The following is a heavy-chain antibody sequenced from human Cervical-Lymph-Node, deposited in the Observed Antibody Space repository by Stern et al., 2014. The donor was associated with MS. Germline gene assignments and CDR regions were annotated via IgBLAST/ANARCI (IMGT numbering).Heavy chain of an antibody. J-gene: IGHJ4*02. CDR2: IKQDGSEK. V-gene: IGHV3-7*01. D-gene: IGHD3-22*01. CDR3: AKPLDSYYYDSSGYYPDY. CDR1: GFTFSSYW. Sequence: EVQLLESGGGLVQPGGSLRLSCAASGFTFSSYWMSWVRQAPGKGLEWVANIKQDGSEKYYVDSVKGRFTISRDNAKNSLYLQMNSLRAEDTAVYYCAKPLDSYYYDSSGYYPDYWGQGTLVTVSS.